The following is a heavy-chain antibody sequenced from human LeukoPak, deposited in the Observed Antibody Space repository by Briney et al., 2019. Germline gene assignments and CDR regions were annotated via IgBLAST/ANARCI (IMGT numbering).Heavy chain of an antibody. CDR1: GFTFTNYA. CDR3: AKGGSYYYDSSGYFGY. J-gene: IGHJ4*02. V-gene: IGHV3-23*01. CDR2: ISGSGGST. D-gene: IGHD3-22*01. Sequence: GGSLRLSCAAAGFTFTNYAMNWVRQAPGKGLEWVSGISGSGGSTYYAASVKGRFTISRVNSKNTLYLQMNSLRAEDTAVYYCAKGGSYYYDSSGYFGYWGQGTLVTVSS.